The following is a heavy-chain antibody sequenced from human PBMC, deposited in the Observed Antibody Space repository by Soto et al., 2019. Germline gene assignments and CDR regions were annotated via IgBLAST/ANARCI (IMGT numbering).Heavy chain of an antibody. J-gene: IGHJ4*02. CDR1: GGSINNYY. CDR3: SRQSLDCSGGSCHTHYFDY. D-gene: IGHD2-15*01. V-gene: IGHV4-59*08. Sequence: SETLSLTCTVSGGSINNYYWSWIRRPPGKGLEWIAYIYYTGSTNYNPYLKSRVTISVDTSKNQFSLKLSSVTAADTAVYYCSRQSLDCSGGSCHTHYFDYWGQGTLVTVSS. CDR2: IYYTGST.